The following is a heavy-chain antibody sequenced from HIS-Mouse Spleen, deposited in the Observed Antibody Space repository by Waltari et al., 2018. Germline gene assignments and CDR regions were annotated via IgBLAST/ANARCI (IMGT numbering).Heavy chain of an antibody. CDR3: ARVSSGSSDFDY. V-gene: IGHV1-2*02. CDR1: GYTFTGSY. Sequence: QVQLVQSGAEVKKPGASVKVSCKASGYTFTGSYMHWVRQAPGQGLKWMGSINPNSGGTNEAPKFQGRVTMTRDTSISTAYMELSRLRSDDTAVYYCARVSSGSSDFDYWGQGTLVTVSS. CDR2: INPNSGGT. D-gene: IGHD2-15*01. J-gene: IGHJ4*02.